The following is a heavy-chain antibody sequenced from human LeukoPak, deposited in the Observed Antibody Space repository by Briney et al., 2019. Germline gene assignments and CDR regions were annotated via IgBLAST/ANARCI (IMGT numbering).Heavy chain of an antibody. CDR3: ARERWLQDYYYYYGMDV. V-gene: IGHV1-69*04. Sequence: GSSVKVSCKASGCTFSSYTISWVRQAPGQRLEWMGRIIPILGIANYAQKSQGRVTITADKSTSTAYMELSSLRSEDTAVYYCARERWLQDYYYYYGMDVWGQGTTVTVSS. CDR2: IIPILGIA. D-gene: IGHD5-24*01. J-gene: IGHJ6*02. CDR1: GCTFSSYT.